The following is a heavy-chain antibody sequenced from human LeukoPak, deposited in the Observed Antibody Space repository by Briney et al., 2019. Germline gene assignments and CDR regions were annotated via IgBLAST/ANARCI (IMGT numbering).Heavy chain of an antibody. CDR2: IYYSGST. Sequence: PSETLSLTCTVSGASINSDYWTWVRQPPGKGLEWIGYIYYSGSTNYNPSLKSRVTISVDTSKNQFSLKLSSVTAADTAVYYCARGPYSGYDSFDYWGQGTLVTVSS. CDR3: ARGPYSGYDSFDY. V-gene: IGHV4-59*01. CDR1: GASINSDY. J-gene: IGHJ4*02. D-gene: IGHD5-12*01.